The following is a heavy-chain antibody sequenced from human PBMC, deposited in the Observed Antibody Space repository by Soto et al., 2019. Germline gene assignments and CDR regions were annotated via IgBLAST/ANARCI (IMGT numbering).Heavy chain of an antibody. CDR1: GFTFSNYG. Sequence: PGGSLRLSCAASGFTFSNYGMHWVRQAPGKGLEWVAVISYDGSNKYYADSVKGRFTISRDNSKNTLYLQMNSLRAEDTAVYYCAKGGEYDILNGPDSQNAFDIWGQGTMVTVSS. D-gene: IGHD3-9*01. CDR3: AKGGEYDILNGPDSQNAFDI. J-gene: IGHJ3*02. V-gene: IGHV3-30*18. CDR2: ISYDGSNK.